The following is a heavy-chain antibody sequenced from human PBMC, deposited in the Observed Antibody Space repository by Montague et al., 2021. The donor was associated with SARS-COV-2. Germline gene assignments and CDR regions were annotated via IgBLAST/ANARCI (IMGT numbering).Heavy chain of an antibody. J-gene: IGHJ6*03. Sequence: SLRLSCAASGFTFSSYWMSWVRQAPGKGLEWVANIKQDGSEKYYVDSXXGRFTISRDNAKNSLYLQMNSPRAEDTAVYYCARDGSYDFWSDPLGVYYYYMDVWGKGTTVTVSS. V-gene: IGHV3-7*05. CDR3: ARDGSYDFWSDPLGVYYYYMDV. CDR2: IKQDGSEK. CDR1: GFTFSSYW. D-gene: IGHD3-3*01.